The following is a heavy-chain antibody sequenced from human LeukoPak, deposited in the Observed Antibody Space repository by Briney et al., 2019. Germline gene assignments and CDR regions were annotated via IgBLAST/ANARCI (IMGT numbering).Heavy chain of an antibody. J-gene: IGHJ4*02. D-gene: IGHD5-18*01. CDR1: GYSISSSNW. Sequence: MPSETLSLTCAVSGYSISSSNWWGWIRQPPGKGLEWIGYIYYSGSTYYNPSLKSRVTMSVDTSKNQFSLKLSSVTAVDTAVYYCARIGSDGTALDYWGQGTLVTVSS. CDR3: ARIGSDGTALDY. V-gene: IGHV4-28*01. CDR2: IYYSGST.